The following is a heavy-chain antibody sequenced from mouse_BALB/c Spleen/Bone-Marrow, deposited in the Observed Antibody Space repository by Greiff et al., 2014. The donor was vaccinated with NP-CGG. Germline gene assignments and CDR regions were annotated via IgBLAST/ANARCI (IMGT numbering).Heavy chain of an antibody. Sequence: VQLQESGAELVRPGTSVKISCKASGYTFTNYWLGWLKQRPGHGLEWIGDIYPGGVYSNCNEKFKGKATLTADTSSSSAYMQLSSLTSEDSAVYFGATWGPYYFAYWGQGTTLTVSS. CDR2: IYPGGVYS. J-gene: IGHJ2*01. CDR1: GYTFTNYW. V-gene: IGHV1-63*02. CDR3: ATWGPYYFAY.